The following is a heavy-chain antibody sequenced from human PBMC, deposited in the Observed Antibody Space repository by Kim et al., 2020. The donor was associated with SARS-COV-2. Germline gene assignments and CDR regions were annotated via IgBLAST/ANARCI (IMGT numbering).Heavy chain of an antibody. CDR3: AVWGDILTGLAY. J-gene: IGHJ4*02. V-gene: IGHV4-31*03. CDR2: INYSGST. CDR1: GGSISSGGYY. Sequence: SETLSLTCTVSGGSISSGGYYWSRIRQHPGKGLEWIGYINYSGSTYYNPAHKSRVTISVDTSKNQFSLKQSSETAADTAVYYCAVWGDILTGLAYWGQGTLVTVSS. D-gene: IGHD3-9*01.